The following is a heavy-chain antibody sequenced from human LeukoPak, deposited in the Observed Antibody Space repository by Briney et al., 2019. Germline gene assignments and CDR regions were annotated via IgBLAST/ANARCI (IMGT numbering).Heavy chain of an antibody. CDR3: ASPSPESDY. V-gene: IGHV1-46*01. CDR2: INPSGGST. D-gene: IGHD1-14*01. J-gene: IGHJ4*02. CDR1: VYTFTSYY. Sequence: ASVKVSCKASVYTFTSYYMLWVRQAPGQGLEWMGIINPSGGSTSYAQKFQGRVTITRDTSTSTVYMELSSLRSEDTAVYYCASPSPESDYWGQGTLLAVSS.